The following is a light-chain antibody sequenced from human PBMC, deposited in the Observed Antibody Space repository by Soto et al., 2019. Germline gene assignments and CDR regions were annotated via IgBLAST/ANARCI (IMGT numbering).Light chain of an antibody. V-gene: IGLV2-14*01. Sequence: QSALTQPASVSGSPGQSITISCTGTSSDVGGYNYVSWYQQHPGKAPKLMIYEVSNRPSGVSNRFSDSKSGNTASLTISGLQAEDEADYYCRSYTSSSTLVFGTGTKLTVL. CDR2: EVS. J-gene: IGLJ1*01. CDR3: RSYTSSSTLV. CDR1: SSDVGGYNY.